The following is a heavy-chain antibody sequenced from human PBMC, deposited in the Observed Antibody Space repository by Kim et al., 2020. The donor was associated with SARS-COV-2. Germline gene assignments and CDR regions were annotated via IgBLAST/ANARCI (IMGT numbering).Heavy chain of an antibody. CDR3: AADSGSVGLGYCSGGSCRNSGALFDY. D-gene: IGHD2-15*01. CDR2: IVVGSGNT. Sequence: SVKVSCKASGFTFTSSAVQWVRQARGQRLEWIGWIVVGSGNTNYAQKFQERVTITRDMSTSTAYMELSSLRSEDTAVYYCAADSGSVGLGYCSGGSCRNSGALFDYWGQGTLVTVSS. J-gene: IGHJ4*02. CDR1: GFTFTSSA. V-gene: IGHV1-58*01.